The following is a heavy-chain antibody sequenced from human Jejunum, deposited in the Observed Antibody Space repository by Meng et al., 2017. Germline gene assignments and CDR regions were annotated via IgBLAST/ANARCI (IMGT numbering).Heavy chain of an antibody. CDR1: GGSLSSGSPY. J-gene: IGHJ4*02. D-gene: IGHD3-9*01. CDR2: AYYSGST. V-gene: IGHV4-39*07. CDR3: ASYDLFTGFGFDY. Sequence: QLQLQESGPGLVKPSETLSLSCTVSGGSLSSGSPYWGWIRQSPGKGLEWIGTAYYSGSTYYNPSLKSRVTISVDTPKNQFSLKLSSVTAADTAVYYCASYDLFTGFGFDYWGQGTLVTVSS.